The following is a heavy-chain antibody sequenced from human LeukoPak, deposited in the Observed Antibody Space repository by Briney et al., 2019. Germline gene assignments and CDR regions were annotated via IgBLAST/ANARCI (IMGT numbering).Heavy chain of an antibody. V-gene: IGHV4-34*01. CDR1: GGSFSGYY. CDR2: INHSGST. D-gene: IGHD3-10*01. CDR3: AREMVRAEDY. Sequence: PSETLSLTXAVYGGSFSGYYWSWIRQAPGKGLEWIGEINHSGSTNYNPPLKSRVTISVDTSKNQFSLKLSSVTAADTAVYYCAREMVRAEDYWGQGTLVTVSS. J-gene: IGHJ4*02.